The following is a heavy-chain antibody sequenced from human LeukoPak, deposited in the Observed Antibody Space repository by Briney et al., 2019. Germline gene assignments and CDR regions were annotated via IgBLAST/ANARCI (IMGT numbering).Heavy chain of an antibody. CDR1: GFTFSSYW. CDR2: IKQDGSEK. D-gene: IGHD2-15*01. V-gene: IGHV3-7*03. J-gene: IGHJ4*02. Sequence: GGSLRLSCAASGFTFSSYWMSWVRQAPGKGLEWVANIKQDGSEKYYVDSVKGRFTISRDSAKNSLYLQMNSLRAEDTAVYYCARVGKQVAADYWGQGTLVTVSS. CDR3: ARVGKQVAADY.